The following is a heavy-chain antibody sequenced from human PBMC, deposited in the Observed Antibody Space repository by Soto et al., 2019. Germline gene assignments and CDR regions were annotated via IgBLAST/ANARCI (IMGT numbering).Heavy chain of an antibody. D-gene: IGHD1-1*01. CDR3: ARDPSNSPVFFHS. Sequence: TLYLTCSVSGGSSNSDEYYWGWIRQPPGGGLEWIGHVYYTGSTSYSPSLKSRLTISVDTSKNQFSLRLNSVSAADTAVYYFARDPSNSPVFFHSLGQGILVSVPP. CDR1: GGSSNSDEYY. J-gene: IGHJ4*02. V-gene: IGHV4-30-4*01. CDR2: VYYTGST.